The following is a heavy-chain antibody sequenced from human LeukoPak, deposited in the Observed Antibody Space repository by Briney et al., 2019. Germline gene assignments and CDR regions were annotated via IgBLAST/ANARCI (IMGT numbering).Heavy chain of an antibody. CDR1: GGPFSGGGFY. J-gene: IGHJ6*03. CDR3: ARRRTATESTPYYFYYMDV. Sequence: SQTLSLTCTVSGGPFSGGGFYWSWIRQHPGKGLEWIGYIYYSGNTFYNPSLKSRVTISIDTSKNHFSLKLSSVTAADTAVYYCARRRTATESTPYYFYYMDVWGKGTTVTVSS. CDR2: IYYSGNT. D-gene: IGHD2/OR15-2a*01. V-gene: IGHV4-31*03.